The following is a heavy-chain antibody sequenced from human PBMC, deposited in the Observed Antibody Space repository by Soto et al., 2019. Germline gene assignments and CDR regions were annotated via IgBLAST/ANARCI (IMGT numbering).Heavy chain of an antibody. Sequence: QVQLVQSGAEVKKPGASVKVSCKASGYTFTSYGISWVRQAPGQGLEWMGWISAYNGNTNYAQKLQGRDTMTTNTSTSTAYMELRSLRSDGTAVYYCARVEAAAGYYYYGMDVWGQGTTVTVSS. J-gene: IGHJ6*02. CDR3: ARVEAAAGYYYYGMDV. CDR2: ISAYNGNT. V-gene: IGHV1-18*01. CDR1: GYTFTSYG. D-gene: IGHD6-13*01.